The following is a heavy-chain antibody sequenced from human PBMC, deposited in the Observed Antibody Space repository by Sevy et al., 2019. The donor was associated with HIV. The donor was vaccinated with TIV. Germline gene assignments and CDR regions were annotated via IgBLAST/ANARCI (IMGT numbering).Heavy chain of an antibody. Sequence: GGSLRLSCEASAITIRDYWMSWVRQAPGKGLEWVANINPDGTRIYYADSVKGRFTISRDHAKTSVFLQMSSLRAEDTAVYYCVRAIQLAASYWGQGTLVTVS. V-gene: IGHV3-7*02. CDR2: INPDGTRI. CDR1: AITIRDYW. CDR3: VRAIQLAASY. J-gene: IGHJ4*02. D-gene: IGHD2-15*01.